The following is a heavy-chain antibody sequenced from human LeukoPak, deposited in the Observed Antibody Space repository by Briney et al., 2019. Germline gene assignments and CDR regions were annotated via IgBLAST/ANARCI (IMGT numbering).Heavy chain of an antibody. D-gene: IGHD5-18*01. Sequence: GGSLRLSCAASGFTFSSYAMHWVRQAPGKGLEWVAVISYDGSNKYYADSVKGRFTISRDNSKNTLYLQMNSLIAEDTAVYYCAREPDVDTALTFDYWGQGTLVTVSS. J-gene: IGHJ4*02. CDR2: ISYDGSNK. V-gene: IGHV3-30*04. CDR3: AREPDVDTALTFDY. CDR1: GFTFSSYA.